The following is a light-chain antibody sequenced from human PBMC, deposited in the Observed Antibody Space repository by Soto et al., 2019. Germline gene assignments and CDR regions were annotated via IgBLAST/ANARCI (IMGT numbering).Light chain of an antibody. CDR3: QKYDSAPT. J-gene: IGKJ1*01. Sequence: DRVTITCRPSRGIGNALAWYQQKPGTVPKLLIHSASTLQSGVPSRFSGSGSGTDFTLTISSLQPEDVASYYCQKYDSAPTFGPGTKV. CDR1: RGIGNA. CDR2: SAS. V-gene: IGKV1-27*01.